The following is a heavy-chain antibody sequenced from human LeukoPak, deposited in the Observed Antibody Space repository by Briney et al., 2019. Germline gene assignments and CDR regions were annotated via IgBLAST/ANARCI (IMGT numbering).Heavy chain of an antibody. CDR2: IFYSGTT. J-gene: IGHJ4*02. D-gene: IGHD3-3*01. CDR3: ARHLPLIPHDFWSGSYDY. Sequence: KPGGSLRLSCAASGFTFSSYWMSWVRQAPGKGLEWIGSIFYSGTTYYNPSLKSRVTISVDTSKNQFSLKLSSVTAADTAVYYCARHLPLIPHDFWSGSYDYWGQGTLVTVSS. V-gene: IGHV4-39*01. CDR1: GFTFSSYW.